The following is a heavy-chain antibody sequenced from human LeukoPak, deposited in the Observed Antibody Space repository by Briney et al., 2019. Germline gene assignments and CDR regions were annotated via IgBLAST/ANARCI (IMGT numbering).Heavy chain of an antibody. V-gene: IGHV4-38-2*02. Sequence: PSETLSLTCAVSGYSISSGYYWGWIRQPPGKGLEGIGSIYHSGSTYYNPSLKSRVTISVDTSKNQFSLKLSSVTAADTAVYYCARDKKSVSGSWYYYGMDVWGKGTTVTVSS. J-gene: IGHJ6*04. CDR1: GYSISSGYY. CDR3: ARDKKSVSGSWYYYGMDV. D-gene: IGHD6-13*01. CDR2: IYHSGST.